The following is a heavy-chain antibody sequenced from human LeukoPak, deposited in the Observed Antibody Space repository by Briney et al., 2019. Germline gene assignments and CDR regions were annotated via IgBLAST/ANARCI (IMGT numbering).Heavy chain of an antibody. J-gene: IGHJ4*02. CDR2: IWYDGGNK. V-gene: IGHV3-33*01. Sequence: GGSLRLSCAASGFTFSSFGMHWVRQAPGKGLEWVAVIWYDGGNKYYADSVKGRFTISRDNSKNTLFLQMNSLRGEDTAVYYCARDTYSYDSGSYSLVDWGQGTLVTVSS. CDR1: GFTFSSFG. D-gene: IGHD3-10*01. CDR3: ARDTYSYDSGSYSLVD.